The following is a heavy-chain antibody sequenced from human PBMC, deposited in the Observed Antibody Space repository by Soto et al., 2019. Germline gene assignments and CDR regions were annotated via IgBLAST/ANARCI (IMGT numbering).Heavy chain of an antibody. CDR1: GFSLSTTGVG. CDR3: AHKGAEDWPLDY. Sequence: QITLKESGPPLVRPTQTLTLTCAFSGFSLSTTGVGVGWIRQPPGKALEWLAVIYWDDSKHYSPSLRSRLTITKDTSKNPVVLTMTNMDPMDTGTYYGAHKGAEDWPLDYWGQGTLVTVSS. D-gene: IGHD3-9*01. J-gene: IGHJ4*02. CDR2: IYWDDSK. V-gene: IGHV2-5*02.